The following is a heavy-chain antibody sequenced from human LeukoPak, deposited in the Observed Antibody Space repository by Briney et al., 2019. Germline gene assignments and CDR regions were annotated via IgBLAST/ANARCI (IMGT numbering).Heavy chain of an antibody. D-gene: IGHD3-22*01. CDR1: GFIISSNY. CDR3: ARRKSGYHAFDI. Sequence: GSLRLSCAASGFIISSNYMSWVRQAPGQGLEWIGYIYYSGSTYYSPSLKSRVTISVDTSKNQFSLKLSSVTAADTAVYYCARRKSGYHAFDIWGQGTMVTVSS. V-gene: IGHV4-59*06. J-gene: IGHJ3*02. CDR2: IYYSGST.